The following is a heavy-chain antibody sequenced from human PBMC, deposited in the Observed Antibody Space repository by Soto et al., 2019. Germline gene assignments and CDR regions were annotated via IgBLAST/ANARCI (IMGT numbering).Heavy chain of an antibody. J-gene: IGHJ5*02. CDR2: ISAYNGNT. V-gene: IGHV1-18*01. Sequence: ASVKVSCKASGYTFTSYGISWLRQAPGQGLECMGWISAYNGNTNYAQKLQGRVTMTTDTSTSTAYMELRSLRSDDTAVYYCARDLAVAGIHWFAPWGQRTLVTVSS. CDR3: ARDLAVAGIHWFAP. CDR1: GYTFTSYG. D-gene: IGHD6-19*01.